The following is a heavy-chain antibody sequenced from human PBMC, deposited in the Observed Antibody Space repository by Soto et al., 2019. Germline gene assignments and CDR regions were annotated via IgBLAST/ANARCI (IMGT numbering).Heavy chain of an antibody. CDR3: AKGEYYYYYMDV. J-gene: IGHJ6*03. D-gene: IGHD1-26*01. CDR2: ISGSGGST. CDR1: GFTFSSYA. Sequence: EVQLLESGGGLVQPGGSLRLSCAASGFTFSSYAMSWVRQAPGKGLEWVSAISGSGGSTYYTDSVKGRFTISRDNSKNTLYLHMNSLRAEDTAVYYCAKGEYYYYYMDVWGKGTTVTVSS. V-gene: IGHV3-23*01.